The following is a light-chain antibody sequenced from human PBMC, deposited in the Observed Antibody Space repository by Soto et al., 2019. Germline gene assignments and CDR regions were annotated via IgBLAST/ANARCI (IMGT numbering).Light chain of an antibody. CDR1: QGVCSQY. CDR3: QQYGSSPTWT. V-gene: IGKV3-20*01. J-gene: IGKJ1*01. Sequence: SGLTQSPGTLSFSPGERATLSCRARQGVCSQYLAWYQQKPGQAPRLLIYGASTRATGIPDRFSGSGSGTDFTLTISRLEPDDSAVYYCQQYGSSPTWTFGQGTKVEIK. CDR2: GAS.